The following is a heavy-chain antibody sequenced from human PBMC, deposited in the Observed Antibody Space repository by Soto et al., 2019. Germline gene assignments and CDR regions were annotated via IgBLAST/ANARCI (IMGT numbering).Heavy chain of an antibody. J-gene: IGHJ6*02. D-gene: IGHD7-27*01. CDR2: IYHTGTT. V-gene: IGHV4-31*03. Sequence: SETLSLTCTVSGGSFSSNNFYWSWIRQFPGKGLEWIGYIYHTGTTHYSPSFESRVTISLDTSNNQFSLRLASVTAADTATYYCVKDPGPPRNYFYGMAVWGQGITVT. CDR1: GGSFSSNNFY. CDR3: VKDPGPPRNYFYGMAV.